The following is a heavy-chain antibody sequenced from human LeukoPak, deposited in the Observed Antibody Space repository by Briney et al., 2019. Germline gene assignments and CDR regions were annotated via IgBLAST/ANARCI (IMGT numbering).Heavy chain of an antibody. V-gene: IGHV4-34*01. J-gene: IGHJ6*03. CDR1: GGSFSGYY. CDR2: INHSGST. D-gene: IGHD3-10*01. CDR3: ARLKRHYYGSGSYWGNYYYYYMDV. Sequence: PSETLSLTCAVYGGSFSGYYWSWIRQPPGKGLEWIGEINHSGSTNYNPSLKSRVTISVDTSKNQFSLKLSSVTAADTAVYYCARLKRHYYGSGSYWGNYYYYYMDVWGKGTTVTISS.